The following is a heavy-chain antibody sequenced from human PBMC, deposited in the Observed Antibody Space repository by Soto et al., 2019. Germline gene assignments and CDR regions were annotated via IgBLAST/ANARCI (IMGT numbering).Heavy chain of an antibody. CDR2: ISSSGSTI. V-gene: IGHV3-48*03. Sequence: LRLSCAAPGFTFSSYEMNWVRQAPGKGLEWVSYISSSGSTIYYADSVKGRFTISRDNAKNSLYLQMNSLRAEDTAVYYCARGDGQQLATLSYWGQGTLVTVSS. CDR3: ARGDGQQLATLSY. J-gene: IGHJ4*02. D-gene: IGHD6-13*01. CDR1: GFTFSSYE.